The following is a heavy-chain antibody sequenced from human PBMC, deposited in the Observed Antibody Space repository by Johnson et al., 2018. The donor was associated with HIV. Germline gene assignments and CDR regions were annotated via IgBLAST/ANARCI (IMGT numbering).Heavy chain of an antibody. CDR1: GFTFSNFG. J-gene: IGHJ3*01. D-gene: IGHD3-10*01. Sequence: HVQLVESGGGVVQPGGSLRLSCAASGFTFSNFGMHWVRQAPGRGLEWVAFIHYDRHTKHYSDSVRDRFTISRDNSKNTLYLQMDSLRPEDTAVYYCAKGWWFGEFPDAFDLWGQGTMVTVSS. CDR2: IHYDRHTK. CDR3: AKGWWFGEFPDAFDL. V-gene: IGHV3-30*02.